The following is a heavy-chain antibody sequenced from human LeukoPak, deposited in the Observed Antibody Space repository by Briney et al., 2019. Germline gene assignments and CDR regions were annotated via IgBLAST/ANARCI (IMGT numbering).Heavy chain of an antibody. Sequence: SETLSLTCAVPGYSISSGYYWGWIRQPPGKGLEWIGSIYHSGSTYYNPSLKSRVTISVDTSKNQFSLKLSSVTAADTAVYYCARLGTAAEGFDYWGQGTLVTVSS. J-gene: IGHJ4*02. CDR1: GYSISSGYY. CDR2: IYHSGST. D-gene: IGHD6-13*01. V-gene: IGHV4-38-2*01. CDR3: ARLGTAAEGFDY.